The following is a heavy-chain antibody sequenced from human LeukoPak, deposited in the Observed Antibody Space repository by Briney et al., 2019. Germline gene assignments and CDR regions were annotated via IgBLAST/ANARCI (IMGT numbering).Heavy chain of an antibody. V-gene: IGHV3-11*01. CDR2: ISSSGSTI. D-gene: IGHD1-26*01. Sequence: PGGSLRLSCAASGFTFSDYYMSWIRQAPGKGLEWVSYISSSGSTIYYADSVKGRFTISRDNAKNSLYLQMNSLRAEDTAVYYCARVEDGSYSAYYFDYWGQGTQVTVSS. J-gene: IGHJ4*02. CDR3: ARVEDGSYSAYYFDY. CDR1: GFTFSDYY.